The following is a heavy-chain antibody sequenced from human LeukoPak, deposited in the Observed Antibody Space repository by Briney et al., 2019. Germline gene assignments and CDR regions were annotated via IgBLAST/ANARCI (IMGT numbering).Heavy chain of an antibody. CDR1: GFTFKTHA. D-gene: IGHD6-13*01. V-gene: IGHV3-23*01. CDR2: IDDSGVIR. Sequence: GGSLRLSCAASGFTFKTHAMSWVRQAPGKGLEWVSRIDDSGVIRSYADSVKGRFTISRDLSRNTVYLQMNSLRAEDTAMYYCARDIVSAGGRYFDYWGQGTLVTVSS. J-gene: IGHJ4*02. CDR3: ARDIVSAGGRYFDY.